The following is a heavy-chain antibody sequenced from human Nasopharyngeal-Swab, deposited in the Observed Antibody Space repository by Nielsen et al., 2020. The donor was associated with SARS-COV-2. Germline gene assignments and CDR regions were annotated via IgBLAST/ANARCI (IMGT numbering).Heavy chain of an antibody. CDR2: IFYTGNT. CDR3: ARDRGDLRKYYFDS. V-gene: IGHV4-61*01. CDR1: GGSVSRGSHH. Sequence: SETLSLTCIVSGGSVSRGSHHWSWIRQPPGKGLEWIGYIFYTGNTNYNPSLESRVTMSIDTSRNQFSLSLNSVTAADTAVYYCARDRGDLRKYYFDSWGQGTQITVSA. J-gene: IGHJ4*02. D-gene: IGHD3-10*01.